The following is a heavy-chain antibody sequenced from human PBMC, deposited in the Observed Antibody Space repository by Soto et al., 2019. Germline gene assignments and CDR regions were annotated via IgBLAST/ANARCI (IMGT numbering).Heavy chain of an antibody. CDR2: LNTYNGNT. CDR3: ARGPDPTYFDF. Sequence: QVQLVQSGAEVKKPGASLRVSCKASGYTFSNFGISWVRQAPGQGLEWMGWLNTYNGNTNFAVKFQGRVTMTTDTSTSTAYMALRSLTSDDTAVYYCARGPDPTYFDFWGQGTLVTVSS. J-gene: IGHJ4*02. V-gene: IGHV1-18*01. CDR1: GYTFSNFG.